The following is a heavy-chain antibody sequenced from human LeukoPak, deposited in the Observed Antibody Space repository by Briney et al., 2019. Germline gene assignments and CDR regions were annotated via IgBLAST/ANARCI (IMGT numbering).Heavy chain of an antibody. V-gene: IGHV1-8*02. D-gene: IGHD5-12*01. Sequence: GASVKVSCKASGYTFTSYGISWVRQAPGQGLEWMGWISAYSGNTGYAQKFQGRVTMTRDTSISTAYMELSSLGSEDTAVYFCARGIEAGYDYWGQGTLVTVSS. CDR1: GYTFTSYG. CDR3: ARGIEAGYDY. CDR2: ISAYSGNT. J-gene: IGHJ4*02.